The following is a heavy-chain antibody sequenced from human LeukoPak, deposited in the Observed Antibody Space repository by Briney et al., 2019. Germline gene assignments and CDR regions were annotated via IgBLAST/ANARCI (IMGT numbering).Heavy chain of an antibody. CDR3: ELVGVRDDAFDI. V-gene: IGHV1-2*02. CDR2: INPNSGGT. D-gene: IGHD1-26*01. Sequence: GASVKVSCKAPGYTFTGYYMHWVRQAPGQGLEWMGWINPNSGGTNYAQKFQGRVTMTRDTSISTAYMELSRLRSDDTAVYYCELVGVRDDAFDIWGQGTMVTVSS. CDR1: GYTFTGYY. J-gene: IGHJ3*02.